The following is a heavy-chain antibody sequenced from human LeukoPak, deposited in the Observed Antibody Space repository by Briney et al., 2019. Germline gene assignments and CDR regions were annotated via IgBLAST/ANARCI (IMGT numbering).Heavy chain of an antibody. V-gene: IGHV3-NL1*01. CDR1: GFPFSSYG. D-gene: IGHD2-15*01. Sequence: PGGSLRLSCAASGFPFSSYGMHWVRQAPGKGLEWVAGIGYGGSHTYYADSVTGRFTISRDNSKNTMSLQMNSLRADDTAVYYCAKEKKSGGWPLDYCGQGALVTVSS. CDR3: AKEKKSGGWPLDY. CDR2: IGYGGSHT. J-gene: IGHJ4*02.